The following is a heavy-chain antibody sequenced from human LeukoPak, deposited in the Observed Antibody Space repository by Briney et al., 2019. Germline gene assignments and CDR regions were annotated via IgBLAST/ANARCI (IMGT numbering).Heavy chain of an antibody. CDR1: GFIFSDYT. CDR3: TRDLEY. CDR2: IDYGGRVV. Sequence: GGSLRLSCVASGFIFSDYTMNWVRQAPGKGPEWLSYIDYGGRVVYYADSVKGRFTISRDNAENSLYLQMNGLRVEDTALYYCTRDLEYWGQGVLVTVSS. V-gene: IGHV3-48*01. J-gene: IGHJ4*02.